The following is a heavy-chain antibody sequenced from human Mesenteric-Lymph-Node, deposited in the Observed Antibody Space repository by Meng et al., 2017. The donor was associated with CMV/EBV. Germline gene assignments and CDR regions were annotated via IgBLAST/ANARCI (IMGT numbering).Heavy chain of an antibody. J-gene: IGHJ4*02. CDR2: IYPGDSDT. CDR1: W. Sequence: WWSWVRQMPGKGLEWMGIIYPGDSDTRYSPSFQGQVTISADKSISTAYLQWSSLKASDTAMYYCARRDGYNGIDYWGQGTLVTVSS. D-gene: IGHD5-24*01. CDR3: ARRDGYNGIDY. V-gene: IGHV5-51*01.